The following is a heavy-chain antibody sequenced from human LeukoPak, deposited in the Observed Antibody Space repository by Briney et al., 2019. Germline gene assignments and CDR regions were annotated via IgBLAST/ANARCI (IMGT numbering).Heavy chain of an antibody. CDR3: ARGPKIQLWFLDY. J-gene: IGHJ4*02. CDR1: GFTFSSYS. Sequence: GSLRLSCAASGFTFSSYSMNWVRQPPGKGLEWIGEINHSGSTNYNPSLTSRVTISVDTSKNQFSLKLSSVTAADTAVYYCARGPKIQLWFLDYWGQGTLVTVSS. CDR2: INHSGST. V-gene: IGHV4-34*01. D-gene: IGHD5-18*01.